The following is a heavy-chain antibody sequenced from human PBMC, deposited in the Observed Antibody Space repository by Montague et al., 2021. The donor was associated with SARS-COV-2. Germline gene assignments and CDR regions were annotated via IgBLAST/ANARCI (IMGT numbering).Heavy chain of an antibody. CDR1: GGSISSYY. CDR2: IHYSGST. CDR3: ARRLQGGWYYFAN. D-gene: IGHD6-19*01. Sequence: SETLSLTCTVSGGSISSYYWSWIRQSPGKGLEWIGYIHYSGSTNYNPSLSSRVTISLRTSENQFSLRLTSVTSADTAVYYCARRLQGGWYYFANWGQGTLVTVSS. V-gene: IGHV4-59*01. J-gene: IGHJ4*02.